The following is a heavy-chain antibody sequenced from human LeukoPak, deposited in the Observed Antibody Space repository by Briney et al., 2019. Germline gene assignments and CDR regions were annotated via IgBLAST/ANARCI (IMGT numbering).Heavy chain of an antibody. CDR2: IWYDASNK. J-gene: IGHJ4*02. V-gene: IGHV3-33*01. D-gene: IGHD3-16*01. Sequence: QTGGSLRLSCAASGFTFSSYGMHWVRQAPGKGLEWVAVIWYDASNKYYADSVKGRFTISRDNSKNTLYLQMNSLRAEDTAVYYCARVAFGGVGPFDYWGQGTLVTVSS. CDR1: GFTFSSYG. CDR3: ARVAFGGVGPFDY.